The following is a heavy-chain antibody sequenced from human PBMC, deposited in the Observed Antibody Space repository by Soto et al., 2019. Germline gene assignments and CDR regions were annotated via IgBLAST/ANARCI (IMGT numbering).Heavy chain of an antibody. CDR2: IIPISGTA. CDR1: GGTFSSYA. D-gene: IGHD2-2*01. V-gene: IGHV1-69*01. Sequence: QVKLVRSGAEVKKPGSSVKVSCKASGGTFSSYAISWVRQAPGQGLEWMGGIIPISGTANYAQKFQGRVTITADESTSTAYMELSSLRSEDTAVYYCARSQGSSTSLEIYYYYYYGMDVWGQGTTVTVSS. J-gene: IGHJ6*02. CDR3: ARSQGSSTSLEIYYYYYYGMDV.